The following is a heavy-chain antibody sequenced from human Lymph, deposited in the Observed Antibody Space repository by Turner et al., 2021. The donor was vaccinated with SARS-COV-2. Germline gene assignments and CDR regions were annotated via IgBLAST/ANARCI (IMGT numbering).Heavy chain of an antibody. D-gene: IGHD1-1*01. Sequence: ELQLLESGGGLVQPVGSPRLPCAASGFTFSSYAMSWVRQAPGKGLEWVSAISNSGGSTYYADSVKGRFTISRDNSKNTLYLQMNSLRAEDTAVYYCAKDPNWYVLSAVDYWGQGTLVTVSS. CDR2: ISNSGGST. V-gene: IGHV3-23*01. J-gene: IGHJ4*02. CDR1: GFTFSSYA. CDR3: AKDPNWYVLSAVDY.